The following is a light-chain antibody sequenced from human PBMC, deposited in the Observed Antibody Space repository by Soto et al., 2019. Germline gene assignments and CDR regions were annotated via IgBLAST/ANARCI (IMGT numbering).Light chain of an antibody. V-gene: IGLV2-14*01. CDR2: DVS. J-gene: IGLJ2*01. CDR1: SSDFGGYNY. CDR3: SSYTSSSTPVV. Sequence: QSALTQPASVSWSPGQSITISCTGTSSDFGGYNYVSWYQQHPGKAPKLMIYDVSNRPSGVSNRFSGSKSGNTASLTISGLQAEDEADYYCSSYTSSSTPVVFGGGTKLTVL.